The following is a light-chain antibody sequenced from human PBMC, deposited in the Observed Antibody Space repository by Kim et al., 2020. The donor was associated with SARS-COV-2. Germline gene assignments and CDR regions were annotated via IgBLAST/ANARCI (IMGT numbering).Light chain of an antibody. V-gene: IGLV3-19*01. CDR3: NSRDNNDYVL. CDR1: SLRSYY. Sequence: SSELTQDPAVPVALGQTVRNTCQGDSLRSYYTTWYQQKPGQAPIVVVYGKNNRPSGIPDRFSGSSSGNTASLTITGTQAGDEADYYCNSRDNNDYVLFGGGAQLTVL. CDR2: GKN. J-gene: IGLJ2*01.